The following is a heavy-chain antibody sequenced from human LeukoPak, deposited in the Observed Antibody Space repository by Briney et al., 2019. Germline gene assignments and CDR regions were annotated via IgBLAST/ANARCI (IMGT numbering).Heavy chain of an antibody. V-gene: IGHV4-39*01. Sequence: KASETLSLTCTVSGGSISSSSYYWGWIRQPPGKGLEWIGSIYYSGSTYYNPSLKSRVTITVDTSKNQFSLKLSSVTAADTTVYYCARSHIVAVTGFAFDIWGQGTLVTVSS. CDR1: GGSISSSSYY. D-gene: IGHD2-21*02. CDR2: IYYSGST. J-gene: IGHJ3*02. CDR3: ARSHIVAVTGFAFDI.